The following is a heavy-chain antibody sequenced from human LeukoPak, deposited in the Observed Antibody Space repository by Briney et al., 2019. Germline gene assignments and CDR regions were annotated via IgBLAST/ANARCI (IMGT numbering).Heavy chain of an antibody. CDR1: GFTFSSYS. D-gene: IGHD3-16*01. CDR3: ARRSEFGILYYMDV. Sequence: GGSLRLSCAASGFTFSSYSMNWVRQAPGKGLEWVSYISGSSGTIYYADAVKGRFTIYRDNAKNSLYLQMNSLRAEDTAVYYCARRSEFGILYYMDVWGKGTTVTVSS. CDR2: ISGSSGTI. J-gene: IGHJ6*03. V-gene: IGHV3-48*01.